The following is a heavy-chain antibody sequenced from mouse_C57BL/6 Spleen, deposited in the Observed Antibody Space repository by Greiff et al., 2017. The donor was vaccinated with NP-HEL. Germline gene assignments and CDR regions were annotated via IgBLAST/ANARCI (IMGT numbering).Heavy chain of an antibody. CDR3: AREGVSYDYDAGDFDY. CDR2: IDPSDSET. Sequence: VQLQQSGAELVRPGSSVKLSCKASGYTFTSYWMHWVKQRPIQGLEWIGNIDPSDSETHYNQKFKDKATLTVDKSSSTAYMQLSSLTSEDSAVYYCAREGVSYDYDAGDFDYWGQGTTLTVSS. J-gene: IGHJ2*01. D-gene: IGHD2-4*01. V-gene: IGHV1-52*01. CDR1: GYTFTSYW.